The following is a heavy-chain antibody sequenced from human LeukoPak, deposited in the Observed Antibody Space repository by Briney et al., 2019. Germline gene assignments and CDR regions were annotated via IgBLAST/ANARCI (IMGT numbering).Heavy chain of an antibody. CDR1: GGSFSGYY. CDR2: INHSGST. CDR3: ARSVERYTAFDY. D-gene: IGHD5-18*01. J-gene: IGHJ4*02. Sequence: SETLSLTCAVYGGSFSGYYWSWIRQPPGKGLEWIGEINHSGSTNYNPSLKSRVTISLDTSKNQFSLKLSSVTAADTAVYYCARSVERYTAFDYWGQGTLVTVSS. V-gene: IGHV4-34*01.